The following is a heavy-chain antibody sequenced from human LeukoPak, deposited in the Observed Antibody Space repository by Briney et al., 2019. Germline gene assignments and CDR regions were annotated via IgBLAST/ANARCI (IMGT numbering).Heavy chain of an antibody. CDR1: GFTFSSYA. CDR3: AREDGEAFDI. Sequence: GGSLRLSCAASGFTFSSYAMSWVRQAPGKGLEWVSYISGSGSTVFYADSVKGRFTISRDSAKNSLYLQMNSLRADDTAVYYCAREDGEAFDIWGQGTMVTVSS. J-gene: IGHJ3*02. V-gene: IGHV3-48*01. CDR2: ISGSGSTV.